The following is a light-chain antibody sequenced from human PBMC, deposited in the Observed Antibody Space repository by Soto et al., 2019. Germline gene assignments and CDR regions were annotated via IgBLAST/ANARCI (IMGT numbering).Light chain of an antibody. CDR1: SSNIGSKT. J-gene: IGLJ1*01. CDR3: SSWDASLNGYA. V-gene: IGLV1-44*01. Sequence: QSALTQPPSASGTPGQRVTISCSGSSSNIGSKTVNWYQQLPGTVPKLLIYNSYQRPSGVSDRFSASKSGTSASLAISGLQSEDEADYYCSSWDASLNGYAFGTGTKVTVL. CDR2: NSY.